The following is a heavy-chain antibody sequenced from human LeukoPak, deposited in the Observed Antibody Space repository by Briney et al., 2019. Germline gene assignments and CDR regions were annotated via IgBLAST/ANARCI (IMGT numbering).Heavy chain of an antibody. CDR3: ARAKGYCSSTSCYRTYYMDV. CDR2: IGWSSGRI. D-gene: IGHD2-2*01. CDR1: GFTVLDHA. Sequence: GGSLTLSCVGSGFTVLDHAMHWVRQAPGKGLEWVSGIGWSSGRIDYADSVKGRFTISRDNAKNTLYLQMNSLRAEDTAVYYCARAKGYCSSTSCYRTYYMDVWGKGTTVTVSS. J-gene: IGHJ6*03. V-gene: IGHV3-9*01.